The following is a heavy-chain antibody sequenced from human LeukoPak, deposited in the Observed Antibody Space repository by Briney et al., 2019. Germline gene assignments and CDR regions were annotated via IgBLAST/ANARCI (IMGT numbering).Heavy chain of an antibody. D-gene: IGHD1-26*01. Sequence: ASVKVSCKASGYTFTSYAMNWVRQAPGQGLEWMGWINTNTGNPTYAQGFTGRFVFSLDTSVSTAYLQISSLKAEDTAVYYCARGLQVGATVYFDYWGQGTLVTVSS. CDR3: ARGLQVGATVYFDY. V-gene: IGHV7-4-1*02. CDR2: INTNTGNP. CDR1: GYTFTSYA. J-gene: IGHJ4*02.